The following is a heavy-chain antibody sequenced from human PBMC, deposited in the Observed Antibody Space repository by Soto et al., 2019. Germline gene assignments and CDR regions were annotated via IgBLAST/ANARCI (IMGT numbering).Heavy chain of an antibody. V-gene: IGHV1-69*13. J-gene: IGHJ5*02. Sequence: SVKVSCKASGGTFSSYAISWVRQAPGQGLEWMGGIIPIFGTANYAQKFQGRVTVTADESTSTAYMELSSLRSEDTAVYYCGRDYGSGSNWFDPWGQGTLVTV. D-gene: IGHD3-10*01. CDR3: GRDYGSGSNWFDP. CDR1: GGTFSSYA. CDR2: IIPIFGTA.